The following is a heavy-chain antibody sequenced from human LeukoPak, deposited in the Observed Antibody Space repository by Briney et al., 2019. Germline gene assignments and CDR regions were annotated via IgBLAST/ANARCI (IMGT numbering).Heavy chain of an antibody. Sequence: SETLSLTCTVSGVSISYATYQWTWIRQAAGKGLEWIGLVSKSGTTNYNPSHKSRVTISIDTTKNQFSLKLTSVTAADTAVYYCARLLGPLDYVWGSSRSKWGQGTLVTVSS. CDR1: GVSISYATYQ. J-gene: IGHJ4*02. V-gene: IGHV4-61*02. D-gene: IGHD3-16*02. CDR3: ARLLGPLDYVWGSSRSK. CDR2: VSKSGTT.